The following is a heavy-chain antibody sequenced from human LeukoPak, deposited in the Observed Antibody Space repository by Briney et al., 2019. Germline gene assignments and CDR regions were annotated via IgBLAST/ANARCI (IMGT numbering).Heavy chain of an antibody. CDR3: AKELDSSGYFDY. CDR1: GFTFSDHN. CDR2: ISGSGGST. J-gene: IGHJ4*02. D-gene: IGHD3-22*01. Sequence: GGSLRLSCAASGFTFSDHNMDWVRQAPGRGLEWVSGISGSGGSTYHADSVKGRFTISRDNSKNTLYLQMNSLRAEDTAVYYCAKELDSSGYFDYWGQGTLVTVSS. V-gene: IGHV3-23*01.